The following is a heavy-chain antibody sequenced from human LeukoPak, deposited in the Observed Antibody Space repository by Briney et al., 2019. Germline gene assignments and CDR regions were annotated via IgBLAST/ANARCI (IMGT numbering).Heavy chain of an antibody. CDR3: AKDLLKDDFWSGQGIFDY. D-gene: IGHD3-3*01. CDR2: ISGSGGST. Sequence: GESLKISCKGSGYSFTSYWIGWVRQMPGKGLEWVSAISGSGGSTYYADSVKGRFTISRDNSKNTLYLQMNSLRAEDTAVYYCAKDLLKDDFWSGQGIFDYWGQGTLVTVSS. J-gene: IGHJ4*02. CDR1: GYSFTSYW. V-gene: IGHV3-23*01.